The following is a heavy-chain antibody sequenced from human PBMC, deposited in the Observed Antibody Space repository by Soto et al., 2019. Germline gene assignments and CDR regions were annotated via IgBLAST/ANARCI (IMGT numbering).Heavy chain of an antibody. CDR3: AASIFYYGMDV. CDR2: IYPGDSDT. V-gene: IGHV5-51*01. Sequence: PGESLKISCKGSGYTFTNYWIGWVRQKPGKGLEWMEIIYPGDSDTKNNQSFQGQVTISADKSITTTYLQWSSLKASDTAIYYCAASIFYYGMDVWGQGTTVTVSS. J-gene: IGHJ6*02. CDR1: GYTFTNYW.